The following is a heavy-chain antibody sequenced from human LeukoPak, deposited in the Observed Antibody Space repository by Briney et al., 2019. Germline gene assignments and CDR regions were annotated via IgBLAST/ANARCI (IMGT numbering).Heavy chain of an antibody. CDR3: ARDHVVVGSTTSFFDY. CDR2: IYTNGHT. J-gene: IGHJ4*02. V-gene: IGHV4-4*07. CDR1: GGSMSNYH. D-gene: IGHD3-22*01. Sequence: SETLSLSCTVSGGSMSNYHWTWIRQPPGEGLEWIGRIYTNGHTNYSPSLRSRVTMSVDTSKNQFSLKVRSVTAADTAVYFCARDHVVVGSTTSFFDYWGQGILVTVSS.